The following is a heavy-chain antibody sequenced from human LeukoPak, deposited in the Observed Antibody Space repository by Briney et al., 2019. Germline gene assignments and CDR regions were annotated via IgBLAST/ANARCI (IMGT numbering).Heavy chain of an antibody. J-gene: IGHJ5*02. CDR2: IYSGGST. Sequence: TGGSLRLSCAASGFTVSSNYMSWVRQAPGKGLEWVSVIYSGGSTYYADSVKGRFTISRDNSKNTLYLQMNSLRTEDTAVYYCARVLEPENWFDPWGQGTLVTVSS. CDR3: ARVLEPENWFDP. D-gene: IGHD1-1*01. V-gene: IGHV3-53*01. CDR1: GFTVSSNY.